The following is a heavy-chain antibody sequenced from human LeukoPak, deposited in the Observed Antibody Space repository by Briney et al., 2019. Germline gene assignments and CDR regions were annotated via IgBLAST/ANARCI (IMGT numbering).Heavy chain of an antibody. Sequence: ASVKVSCKVSGYTLTELSMHWVRQAPGKGLEWMGGFDPEDGETIYAQKFQGRVTITADESTSTAYMELSSLRSEDTAVYYCARDELNYDSSGYYGQFVAWGQGTLVTVSS. D-gene: IGHD3-22*01. CDR1: GYTLTELS. J-gene: IGHJ5*02. CDR3: ARDELNYDSSGYYGQFVA. CDR2: FDPEDGET. V-gene: IGHV1-24*01.